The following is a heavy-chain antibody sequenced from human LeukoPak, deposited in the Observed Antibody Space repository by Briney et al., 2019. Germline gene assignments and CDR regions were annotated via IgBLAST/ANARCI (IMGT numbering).Heavy chain of an antibody. CDR2: ISSSSSYI. Sequence: GGSLRLSCAASGFTFSSYSMNWVRQAPGKGLEWVSSISSSSSYIYYADSVKGRFTISRDNAKNSLYLQVNSLRAEDTAVYYCARDDLYYYDSSGYSLFDYWGQGTLVTVSS. J-gene: IGHJ4*02. V-gene: IGHV3-21*01. CDR3: ARDDLYYYDSSGYSLFDY. D-gene: IGHD3-22*01. CDR1: GFTFSSYS.